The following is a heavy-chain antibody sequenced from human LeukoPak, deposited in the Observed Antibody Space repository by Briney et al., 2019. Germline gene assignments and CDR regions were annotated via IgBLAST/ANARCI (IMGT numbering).Heavy chain of an antibody. D-gene: IGHD3-22*01. V-gene: IGHV4-4*02. Sequence: SETLSLSCAVSGGSISSSNWWSWVRQPPGKGLEWIGSIYYSGSTYYNPSLKSRVTISVDTSKNQFSLKLSSVTAADTAVYYCARNYDSSGYYRGYYFDYWGQGTLVTVSS. CDR3: ARNYDSSGYYRGYYFDY. CDR2: IYYSGST. CDR1: GGSISSSNW. J-gene: IGHJ4*02.